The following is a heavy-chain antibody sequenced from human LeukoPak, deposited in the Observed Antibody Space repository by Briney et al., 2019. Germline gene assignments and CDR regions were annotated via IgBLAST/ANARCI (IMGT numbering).Heavy chain of an antibody. CDR1: GGSISSYY. CDR2: IYYSGST. Sequence: RPSETLSLTCTVSGGSISSYYWSWIRQPPGKGLEWIGYIYYSGSTNYNPSLKSRVTISVDTSKNQFSLKLSSVTAADTAVYYCARVDKIRITIFGVVPDAFDIWGQGTMVTVSS. V-gene: IGHV4-59*01. CDR3: ARVDKIRITIFGVVPDAFDI. J-gene: IGHJ3*02. D-gene: IGHD3-3*01.